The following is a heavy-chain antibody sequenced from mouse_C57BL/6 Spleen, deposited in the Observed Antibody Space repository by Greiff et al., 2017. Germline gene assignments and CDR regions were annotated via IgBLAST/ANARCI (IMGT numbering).Heavy chain of an antibody. J-gene: IGHJ2*01. CDR2: IDPSDSET. V-gene: IGHV1-52*01. Sequence: VQLQQPGAELVRPGSSVKLSCKASGYTFTSYWMHWVKQRPIQGLEWIGNIDPSDSETHYNQKFKDKATLTVDKSSSTAYMQLSSLTSEDSAVYYCARGAGVYYFDYWGQGTTLTVSS. D-gene: IGHD3-3*01. CDR1: GYTFTSYW. CDR3: ARGAGVYYFDY.